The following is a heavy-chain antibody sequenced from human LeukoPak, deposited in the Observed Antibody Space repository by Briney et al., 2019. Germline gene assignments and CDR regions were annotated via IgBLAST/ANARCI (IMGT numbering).Heavy chain of an antibody. D-gene: IGHD3-3*01. CDR1: GGTFSSYA. CDR2: IIPILGTA. CDR3: ARGDVLRFLEHYYYYGMGV. V-gene: IGHV1-69*13. Sequence: GASVKVSCKASGGTFSSYAISWVRQAPGQGLEWMGGIIPILGTANYAQKFQGRVTITADESTSTAYMELSILRSEDTAVYYCARGDVLRFLEHYYYYGMGVWGQGSTVTVSS. J-gene: IGHJ6*02.